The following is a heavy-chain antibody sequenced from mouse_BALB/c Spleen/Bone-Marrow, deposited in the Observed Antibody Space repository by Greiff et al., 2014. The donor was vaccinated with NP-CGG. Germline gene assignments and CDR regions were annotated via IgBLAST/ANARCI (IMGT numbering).Heavy chain of an antibody. CDR3: ARGRTRGYTMDY. CDR2: ISSGSST. CDR1: GFTFSSYA. V-gene: IGHV5-6-5*01. J-gene: IGHJ4*01. Sequence: DVQLQESGGGLVKPGGSLKLSCAASGFTFSSYAMSWVRQTPEKRLEWVASISSGSSTYYPDSVKGRFTISRDSARNILYLQMSSLRSEDTAMYYCARGRTRGYTMDYWGQGTSVPVSS.